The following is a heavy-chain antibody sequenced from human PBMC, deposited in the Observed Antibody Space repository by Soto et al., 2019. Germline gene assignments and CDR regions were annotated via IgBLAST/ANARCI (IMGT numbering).Heavy chain of an antibody. CDR3: ARDLGSSWAPDY. V-gene: IGHV1-69*13. J-gene: IGHJ4*02. CDR1: GGTFSSYA. Sequence: SVKVSCKAPGGTFSSYAISWVRQAPGQGLEWMGGIIPIFGTANYAQKFQGRVTITADESMSTAYMELSSLRSEDTAVYYCARDLGSSWAPDYSGPGTIVTVYS. CDR2: IIPIFGTA. D-gene: IGHD6-13*01.